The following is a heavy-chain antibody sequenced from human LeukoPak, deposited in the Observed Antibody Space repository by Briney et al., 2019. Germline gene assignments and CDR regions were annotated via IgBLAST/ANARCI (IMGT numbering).Heavy chain of an antibody. V-gene: IGHV4-34*01. CDR2: INHSGST. CDR3: ARVHIAAAGTIFNY. CDR1: GGSFSGYY. Sequence: SETLSLTCAVYGGSFSGYYWSWIRQPPGKGLEWIGEINHSGSTNYNPSLKSRVTISVDTSKNQFPLKLSSVTAADTAVYYCARVHIAAAGTIFNYWGQGTLVTVSS. D-gene: IGHD6-13*01. J-gene: IGHJ4*02.